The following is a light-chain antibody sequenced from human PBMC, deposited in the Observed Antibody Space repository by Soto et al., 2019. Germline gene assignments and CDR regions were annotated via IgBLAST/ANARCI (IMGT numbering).Light chain of an antibody. Sequence: QSVLTQPASVSGSPGQSITISCTGTSSDVGTYDLVSWYQHHPGAAPKLMIYEATRRPSGISNRFSGSKSGNTASLTISGLQAEDEADYYCCSFAGSNSWVFGGATKLTVL. CDR3: CSFAGSNSWV. CDR1: SSDVGTYDL. J-gene: IGLJ3*02. V-gene: IGLV2-23*01. CDR2: EAT.